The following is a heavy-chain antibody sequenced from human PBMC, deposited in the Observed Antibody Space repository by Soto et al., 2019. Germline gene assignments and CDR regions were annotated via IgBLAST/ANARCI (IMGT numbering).Heavy chain of an antibody. V-gene: IGHV3-30-3*01. Sequence: PGGSLRLSCAASGFTFSSYAMHWVRQAPGKGLEWVAVIPYDGSNKYYADSVKGRFTISRDNSKNTLYLQMNSLRAEDTAVYYCARDLVVVTAINQPDYWGQGTLVTVPQ. CDR3: ARDLVVVTAINQPDY. CDR2: IPYDGSNK. CDR1: GFTFSSYA. D-gene: IGHD2-21*02. J-gene: IGHJ4*02.